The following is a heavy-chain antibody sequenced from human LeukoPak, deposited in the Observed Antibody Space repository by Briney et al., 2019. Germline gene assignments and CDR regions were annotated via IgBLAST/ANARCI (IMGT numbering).Heavy chain of an antibody. V-gene: IGHV3-7*01. Sequence: GGSLRLSCAASGFTFSSYEMSWVRQAPGKGLEWVANIKQDGSEKYYVDSVKGRFTISRDNAKNSLYLQMNSLRAEDTAVYYCARPRVITHYFDYWGQGTLVTVSS. CDR2: IKQDGSEK. J-gene: IGHJ4*02. CDR3: ARPRVITHYFDY. D-gene: IGHD3-22*01. CDR1: GFTFSSYE.